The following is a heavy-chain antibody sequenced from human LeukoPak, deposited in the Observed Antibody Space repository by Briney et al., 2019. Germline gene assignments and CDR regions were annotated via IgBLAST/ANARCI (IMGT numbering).Heavy chain of an antibody. D-gene: IGHD1-26*01. CDR1: GFTFSTYA. V-gene: IGHV3-23*01. Sequence: GGSLRLSCAASGFTFSTYAMGWVRQAPGKGLEWVSVISGRGSNTYYADSVKGRFTISRDNSKGTLYLQMNSLRAEDTALYYCAKYLSGSGYSYYAMDLWGQGTTVTVSS. CDR2: ISGRGSNT. J-gene: IGHJ6*02. CDR3: AKYLSGSGYSYYAMDL.